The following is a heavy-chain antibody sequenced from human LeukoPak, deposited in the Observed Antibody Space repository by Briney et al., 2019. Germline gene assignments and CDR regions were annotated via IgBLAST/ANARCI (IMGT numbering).Heavy chain of an antibody. CDR3: ARRESIDYGSGSYDY. CDR1: GGSISSSSYY. CDR2: IYYSGST. V-gene: IGHV4-39*01. J-gene: IGHJ4*02. Sequence: PPETLSLTCTVSGGSISSSSYYWGWIRQPPGKGLEWIGSIYYSGSTYYNPSLKSRVTISVDTSKNQFSLKLSSVTAADTAVYYCARRESIDYGSGSYDYWGQGTLVTVSS. D-gene: IGHD3-10*01.